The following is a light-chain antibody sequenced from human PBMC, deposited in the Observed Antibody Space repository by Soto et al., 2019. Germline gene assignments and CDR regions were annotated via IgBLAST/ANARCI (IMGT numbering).Light chain of an antibody. V-gene: IGKV1-17*01. CDR2: GVF. Sequence: DIQMTQSPSSLSASVGDRVTLTCRASQGIGDDLGWYQQQPGRAPKRLIYGVFNLQSGVPSRFSGSGSGTEFTLTISSLQPEDFANYYCLQHRSYPWTFGQGNKVEIK. CDR3: LQHRSYPWT. J-gene: IGKJ1*01. CDR1: QGIGDD.